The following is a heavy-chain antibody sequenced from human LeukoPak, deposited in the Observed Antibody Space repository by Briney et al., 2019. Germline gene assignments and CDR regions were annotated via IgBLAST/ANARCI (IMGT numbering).Heavy chain of an antibody. CDR2: INHSGST. Sequence: PGGSLRLSCAASGFTFSSYEMNWVRQPPRKGLEWIGEINHSGSTNYNPSLKSRVTISVDTSKNQFSLKLSSVTAADTAVYYCAHIKGPTDYYDSSGYYPKPYYYYYYGMDVWGQGTTVTVSS. D-gene: IGHD3-22*01. CDR1: GFTFSSYE. CDR3: AHIKGPTDYYDSSGYYPKPYYYYYYGMDV. J-gene: IGHJ6*02. V-gene: IGHV4-34*08.